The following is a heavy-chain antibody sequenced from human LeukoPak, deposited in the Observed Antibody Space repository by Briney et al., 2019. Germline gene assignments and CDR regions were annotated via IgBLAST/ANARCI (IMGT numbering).Heavy chain of an antibody. CDR2: ISSSGSTI. CDR3: ARDPFGRSSAFDI. J-gene: IGHJ3*02. V-gene: IGHV3-48*01. D-gene: IGHD3-10*01. Sequence: PGGSLRLSCAASGFTFSSYSMNWVRQAPGKGLEWISYISSSGSTINYADSVKGRFTISRDYAKNSLSLQMNSLRAEDTAVYYCARDPFGRSSAFDIWGQGTVVTVSS. CDR1: GFTFSSYS.